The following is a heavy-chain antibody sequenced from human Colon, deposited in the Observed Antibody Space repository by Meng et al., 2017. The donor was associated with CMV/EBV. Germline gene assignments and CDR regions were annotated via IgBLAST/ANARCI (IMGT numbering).Heavy chain of an antibody. CDR2: ISSGGATT. CDR1: RFRFNDYA. Sequence: GESLKISCAASRFRFNDYAMHWVRQAPGKGLEWVASISSGGATTRFADSVKGRFTISRDNSKNMVFLQVNILRAEDTAVYYCAKSEDSGFFYKPIDYWGQGTLVTVSS. CDR3: AKSEDSGFFYKPIDY. J-gene: IGHJ4*02. V-gene: IGHV3-23*01. D-gene: IGHD2/OR15-2a*01.